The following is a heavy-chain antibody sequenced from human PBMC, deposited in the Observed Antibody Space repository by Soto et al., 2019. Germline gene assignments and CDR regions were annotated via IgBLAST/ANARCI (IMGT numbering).Heavy chain of an antibody. Sequence: SETLSLTCTVSGGSISSGGYYWSWIRQHPGKGLEWIGYIYYSGSTYYNPSLKSRVTISVDTSKNQFSLKLSSVTAADTAVYYCARENFGVIIHDAFDLWGQGTMVPVSS. CDR2: IYYSGST. CDR1: GGSISSGGYY. D-gene: IGHD2-8*01. V-gene: IGHV4-31*03. J-gene: IGHJ3*01. CDR3: ARENFGVIIHDAFDL.